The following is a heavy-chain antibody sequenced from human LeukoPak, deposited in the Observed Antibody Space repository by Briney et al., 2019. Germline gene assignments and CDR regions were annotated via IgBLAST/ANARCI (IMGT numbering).Heavy chain of an antibody. CDR2: IHNDGST. Sequence: GGSLRLSCAASGFIVSSNYMTWVRQAPGEGLEWVSVIHNDGSTYYTDSVKGRFTISRDNSKNTLYLQMNSLRVEDTAVYYCAALARDYWGQGTLVTVSS. V-gene: IGHV3-53*01. CDR3: AALARDY. D-gene: IGHD3-3*02. CDR1: GFIVSSNY. J-gene: IGHJ4*02.